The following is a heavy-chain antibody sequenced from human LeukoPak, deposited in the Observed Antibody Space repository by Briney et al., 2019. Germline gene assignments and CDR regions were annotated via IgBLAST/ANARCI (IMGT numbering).Heavy chain of an antibody. J-gene: IGHJ4*02. CDR3: AHFPKYQLLLAGGDY. CDR2: MNPNSGNT. Sequence: ASVKVSCKASGYTFTSYDINWVRQATGQGLEWMGWMNPNSGNTGYAQKFQGRVTMTRNTSISTAYMELSSLRSEDTAVYYCAHFPKYQLLLAGGDYWGQGTLVTVSS. D-gene: IGHD2-2*01. CDR1: GYTFTSYD. V-gene: IGHV1-8*01.